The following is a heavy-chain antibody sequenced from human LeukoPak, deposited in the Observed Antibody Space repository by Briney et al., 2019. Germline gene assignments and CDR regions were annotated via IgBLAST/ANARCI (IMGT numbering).Heavy chain of an antibody. CDR3: AGSGNSGYYYYGMDV. J-gene: IGHJ6*02. V-gene: IGHV1-69*13. CDR2: IIPIFGTA. Sequence: WASMKVSCKASGGTFSSYAISWVRQAPGQGLEWMGGIIPIFGTANYAQKFQGRVTITADESTSTAYMELSSLRSEDTAVYYCAGSGNSGYYYYGMDVWGQGTTVTVSS. D-gene: IGHD4-23*01. CDR1: GGTFSSYA.